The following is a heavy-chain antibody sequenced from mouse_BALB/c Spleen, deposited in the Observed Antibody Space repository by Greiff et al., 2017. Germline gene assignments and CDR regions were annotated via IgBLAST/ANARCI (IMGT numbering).Heavy chain of an antibody. J-gene: IGHJ4*01. CDR1: GFTFSSFG. CDR2: ISSGSSTI. D-gene: IGHD3-2*01. CDR3: ARQLGPYAMDY. Sequence: EVQLVESGGGLVQPGGSRKLSCAASGFTFSSFGMHWVRQAPEKGLEWVAYISSGSSTIYYADTVKGRFTISRDNPKNTLFLQMTSLRSEDTAMYYCARQLGPYAMDYWGQGTSVTVSS. V-gene: IGHV5-17*02.